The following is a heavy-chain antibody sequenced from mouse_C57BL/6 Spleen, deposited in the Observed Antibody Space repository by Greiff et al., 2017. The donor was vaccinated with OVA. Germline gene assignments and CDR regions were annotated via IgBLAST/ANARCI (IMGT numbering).Heavy chain of an antibody. CDR2: IRLKSDNYAT. CDR1: GFTFSNYW. J-gene: IGHJ3*01. D-gene: IGHD2-2*01. V-gene: IGHV6-3*01. Sequence: EVKLMESGGGLVQPGGSMKLSCVASGFTFSNYWMNWVRQSPEKGLEWVAQIRLKSDNYATHYAESVKGRFTISRDDSKSSVYLQMNNLRAEDTGIYYCTNGYLLPDWGQGTLVTVSA. CDR3: TNGYLLPD.